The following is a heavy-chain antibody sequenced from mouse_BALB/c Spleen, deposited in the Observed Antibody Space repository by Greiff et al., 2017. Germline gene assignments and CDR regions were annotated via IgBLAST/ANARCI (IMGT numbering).Heavy chain of an antibody. CDR3: VRGAMDY. V-gene: IGHV2-9-2*01. CDR2: IWTGGGT. CDR1: GFSLTSYD. J-gene: IGHJ4*01. Sequence: VQLKESGPGLVAPSQSLSITCTVSGFSLTSYDISWIRQPPGKGLEWLGVIWTGGGTNYNSAFMSRLSISKDNSKSQVFLKMNSLQTDDTAIYYCVRGAMDYWGQGTSVTVSS.